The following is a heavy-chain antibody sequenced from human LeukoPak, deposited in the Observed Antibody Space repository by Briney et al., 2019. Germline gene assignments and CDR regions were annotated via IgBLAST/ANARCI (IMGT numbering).Heavy chain of an antibody. CDR2: INPNSGGT. CDR1: GYTFTGYY. V-gene: IGHV1-2*02. J-gene: IGHJ5*02. CDR3: ARDLSATVITHWFDP. Sequence: VASVKVSCKASGYTFTGYYMHWVRQAPGQGLEWMGWINPNSGGTNYAQKFQGRVTMTRDTSITTAYMEVSRLRSDDTAVYYCARDLSATVITHWFDPWGQGTLVTVSS. D-gene: IGHD4-23*01.